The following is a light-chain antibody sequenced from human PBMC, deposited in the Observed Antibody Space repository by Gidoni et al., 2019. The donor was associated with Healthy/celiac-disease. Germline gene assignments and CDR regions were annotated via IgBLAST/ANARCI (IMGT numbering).Light chain of an antibody. CDR1: QSLVHSDGNTY. CDR2: KVS. J-gene: IGKJ2*01. V-gene: IGKV2-30*02. CDR3: MQGTHWPYT. Sequence: DVVMTQSPLSLPVTLGRPASISCRSSQSLVHSDGNTYLNWFQQRPGQSPRRLIYKVSNRDSGVPDRFSGSGSGTVFTLKISRVEAEDVGVYYCMQGTHWPYTFGQGTKQEI.